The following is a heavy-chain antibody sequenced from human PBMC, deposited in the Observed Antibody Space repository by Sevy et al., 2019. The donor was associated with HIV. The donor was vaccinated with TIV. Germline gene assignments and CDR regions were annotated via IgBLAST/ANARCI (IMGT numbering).Heavy chain of an antibody. V-gene: IGHV3-23*01. J-gene: IGHJ4*02. CDR1: GFTFSSYA. CDR3: AKDRRVLRFLEWLKPFDY. Sequence: GGSRRLSCAASGFTFSSYAMSWVRQAPGKGLEWVSAISGSGGSTYYADSVQGRFTISRDNSKNTLYLQMNCLRAEDTAVYYCAKDRRVLRFLEWLKPFDYWGQGTLVTVSS. D-gene: IGHD3-3*01. CDR2: ISGSGGST.